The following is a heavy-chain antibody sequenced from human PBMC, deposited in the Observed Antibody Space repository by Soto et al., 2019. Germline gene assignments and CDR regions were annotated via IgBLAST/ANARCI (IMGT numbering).Heavy chain of an antibody. J-gene: IGHJ3*02. Sequence: ASVKVSCKASGYSFTSYEINWVRQANGQGPEWMGWMNPNSGDTGYSQKFQGRVTVTRNTSISTAYMQLSSLRSDDTAVYYCATLLGEAFDIWGQGTMVTV. CDR2: MNPNSGDT. D-gene: IGHD2-21*01. V-gene: IGHV1-8*01. CDR1: GYSFTSYE. CDR3: ATLLGEAFDI.